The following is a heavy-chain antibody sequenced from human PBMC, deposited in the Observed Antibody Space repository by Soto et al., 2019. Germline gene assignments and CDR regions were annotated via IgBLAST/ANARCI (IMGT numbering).Heavy chain of an antibody. Sequence: EVQLVESGGGLVQSGGSLGLSCAASGFSFRSYWMHWVRQAPGKGLVWVARISSDGSSTTYADSANGRFTISRDNAANTPYLQMSSLRAEDTAVYYCAIEYYGVLTGYYNDYWGQGTLVTVSS. CDR3: AIEYYGVLTGYYNDY. D-gene: IGHD3-9*01. V-gene: IGHV3-74*01. CDR1: GFSFRSYW. CDR2: ISSDGSST. J-gene: IGHJ4*02.